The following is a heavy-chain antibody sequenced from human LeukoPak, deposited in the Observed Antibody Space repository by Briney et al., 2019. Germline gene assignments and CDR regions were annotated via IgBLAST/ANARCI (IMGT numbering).Heavy chain of an antibody. CDR1: GGSISSSNW. V-gene: IGHV4-4*02. Sequence: ASETLSLTCAVSGGSISSSNWWSWVRQPPGQGLEWIGEIYHSGSTNYNPSLKSRVTISVDKSKNQFSLKLSSVTAADTAVYYCARADGVAGTFDYWGQGTLVTVSS. D-gene: IGHD6-19*01. J-gene: IGHJ4*02. CDR3: ARADGVAGTFDY. CDR2: IYHSGST.